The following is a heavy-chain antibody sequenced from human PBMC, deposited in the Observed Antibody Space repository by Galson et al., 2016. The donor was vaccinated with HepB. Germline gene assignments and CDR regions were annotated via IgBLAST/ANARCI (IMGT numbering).Heavy chain of an antibody. CDR1: GFTFSDYA. Sequence: SLRLSCAASGFTFSDYAMSWVRQAPGKGLEWVSYISRTSQTIYYADSVKGRFTISRDNAKNSLYLQMDSLRGEDTALYYCALTNGGSYFGLDYWGQGTLVTVSS. J-gene: IGHJ4*02. V-gene: IGHV3-48*01. CDR3: ALTNGGSYFGLDY. CDR2: ISRTSQTI. D-gene: IGHD1-26*01.